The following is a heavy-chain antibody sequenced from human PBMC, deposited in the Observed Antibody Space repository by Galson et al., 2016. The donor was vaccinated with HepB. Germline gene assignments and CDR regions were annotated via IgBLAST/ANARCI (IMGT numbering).Heavy chain of an antibody. CDR1: GFTFSNYS. Sequence: SLRLSCAVSGFTFSNYSMNWVRQAPGQGLEWVSYISSSNSVIYYANSVKGRFTISRDNAKNSLYLQMNSLRDEDTAVYYCAKRAVWVREPTQAYYYYGMDVWGQGTTVTVSS. D-gene: IGHD3-10*01. J-gene: IGHJ6*02. CDR2: ISSSNSVI. CDR3: AKRAVWVREPTQAYYYYGMDV. V-gene: IGHV3-48*02.